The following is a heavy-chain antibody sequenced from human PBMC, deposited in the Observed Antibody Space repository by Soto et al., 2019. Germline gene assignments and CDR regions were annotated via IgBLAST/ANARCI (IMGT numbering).Heavy chain of an antibody. V-gene: IGHV4-39*01. CDR2: IYYSGST. CDR3: ARHPPGPRYYYYGMDV. CDR1: GGSISSSSYY. D-gene: IGHD7-27*01. J-gene: IGHJ6*02. Sequence: QLQLQESGPGLVKPSETLSLTCTVSGGSISSSSYYWGWIRQPPGKGLEWIGSIYYSGSTYYNPSLKSRVTISVDTSKNQFSLKLSSVTAADTAVYYCARHPPGPRYYYYGMDVWGQGTTVTVSS.